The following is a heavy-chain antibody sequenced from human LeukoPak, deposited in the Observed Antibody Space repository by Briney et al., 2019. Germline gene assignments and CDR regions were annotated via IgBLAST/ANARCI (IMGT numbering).Heavy chain of an antibody. J-gene: IGHJ4*02. CDR1: GFTFSRSA. Sequence: GGSLRLSCAASGFTFSRSAMHWVRQASGKGLEWVGRIRSKANSYATAYAASVKGRFTISRDDSKNTAYLQMNSLKTEDTAVYYCIAFSAADCWGQGTLVTVSS. CDR2: IRSKANSYAT. V-gene: IGHV3-73*01. CDR3: IAFSAADC. D-gene: IGHD6-13*01.